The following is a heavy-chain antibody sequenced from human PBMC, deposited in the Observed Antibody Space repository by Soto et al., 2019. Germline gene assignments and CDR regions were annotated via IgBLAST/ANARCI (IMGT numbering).Heavy chain of an antibody. J-gene: IGHJ3*02. V-gene: IGHV2-5*01. D-gene: IGHD6-13*01. Sequence: SGPYAGEPTPTLTLTCTFSGFSLSTSGVGVGWIRQPPGKALEWLALIYWNDDKRYSPSLKSRLTITKDTSKNQVVLTMTNMDPVDTATYYCAHRIAAAVNDAFDIWGQGTMVTVSS. CDR2: IYWNDDK. CDR3: AHRIAAAVNDAFDI. CDR1: GFSLSTSGVG.